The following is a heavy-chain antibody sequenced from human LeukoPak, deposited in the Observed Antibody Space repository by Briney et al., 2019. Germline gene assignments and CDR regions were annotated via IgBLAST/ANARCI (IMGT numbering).Heavy chain of an antibody. J-gene: IGHJ5*02. CDR2: ISYSGSTT. V-gene: IGHV3-48*03. CDR3: ARAGPPAFDP. Sequence: GGSLRLSCVASGFTFTNFEMNWVRQAPGKGLEWVSYISYSGSTTSYADSVKGRFTISRDNAKNSLYLQMNSLRAEDTAVYYCARAGPPAFDPWGQGTLVTVSS. CDR1: GFTFTNFE.